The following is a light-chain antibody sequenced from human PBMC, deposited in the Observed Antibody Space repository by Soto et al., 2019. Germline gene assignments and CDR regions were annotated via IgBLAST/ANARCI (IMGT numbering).Light chain of an antibody. CDR2: DVT. CDR1: SSDVGSYNF. Sequence: QSTLTQPASVSGSPGQSITISCTGTSSDVGSYNFVSWYQQHPGKAPKLMIYDVTNRPSGVSSRFSGSKSGNTASLAISGLQAEDEADYHCSSYTGSNTLVFGGGTKVTVL. J-gene: IGLJ2*01. V-gene: IGLV2-14*03. CDR3: SSYTGSNTLV.